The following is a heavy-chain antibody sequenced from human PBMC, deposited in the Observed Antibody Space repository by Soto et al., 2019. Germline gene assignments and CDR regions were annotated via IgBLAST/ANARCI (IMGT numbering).Heavy chain of an antibody. CDR2: IYYSGST. Sequence: PSETLSLTCTVSGGSISSGDYYWSWIRQPPGKGLEWIGYIYYSGSTYYNPSLKSRVTISVDTSKNQFSLKLSSVTAADTAVYFCVRDSGSSSVNYYYYYGMDVWGQGTTVTVSS. CDR3: VRDSGSSSVNYYYYYGMDV. V-gene: IGHV4-30-4*01. J-gene: IGHJ6*02. CDR1: GGSISSGDYY. D-gene: IGHD6-6*01.